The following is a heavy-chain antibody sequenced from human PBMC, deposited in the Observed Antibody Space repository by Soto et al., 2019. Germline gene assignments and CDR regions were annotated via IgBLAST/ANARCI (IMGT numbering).Heavy chain of an antibody. Sequence: GASVKVSCKASGYTFTSYGISWVRQAPGQGLEWMGWISAYNGNTNYAQKLQGRVTMTTDTSTSTAYMELRSLRSDDTAVYYCARDIPYFGVVIINFDYWGQGTLVTVSS. D-gene: IGHD3-3*01. J-gene: IGHJ4*02. CDR1: GYTFTSYG. CDR2: ISAYNGNT. CDR3: ARDIPYFGVVIINFDY. V-gene: IGHV1-18*01.